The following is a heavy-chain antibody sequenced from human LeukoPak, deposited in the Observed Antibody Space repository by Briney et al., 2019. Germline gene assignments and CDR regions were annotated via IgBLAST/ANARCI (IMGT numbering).Heavy chain of an antibody. V-gene: IGHV1-69*04. CDR3: AGSREGYFDY. Sequence: SVKLSCKASRGTLSSYAISWVRRAPGQELGWRGRIILILRIANYAQTFQGRVTTTDEKTTSTAYMALSSLRSENTTRCYSAGSREGYFDYWGQGTLVTVSS. CDR2: IILILRIA. CDR1: RGTLSSYA. J-gene: IGHJ4*02. D-gene: IGHD2-15*01.